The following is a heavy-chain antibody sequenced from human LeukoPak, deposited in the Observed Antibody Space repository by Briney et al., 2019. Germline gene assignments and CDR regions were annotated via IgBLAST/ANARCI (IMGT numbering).Heavy chain of an antibody. CDR1: GLTVTNAW. Sequence: PGGSLRLSCSASGLTVTNAWMNWVRQAPGEGLDLVGRIASKTDGGATDYAAPVKGRFTISRDDSKNTLNLQMNSLKTEDTAVYYCTTGIRGDWGQGTLVTVSS. CDR2: IASKTDGGAT. D-gene: IGHD3-10*01. J-gene: IGHJ4*02. CDR3: TTGIRGD. V-gene: IGHV3-15*07.